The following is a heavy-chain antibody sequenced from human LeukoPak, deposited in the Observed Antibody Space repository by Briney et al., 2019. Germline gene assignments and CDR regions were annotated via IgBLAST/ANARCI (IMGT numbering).Heavy chain of an antibody. CDR1: GFTFSSYW. V-gene: IGHV3-74*01. CDR3: ARAAEAGDYAFH. CDR2: INSDGSST. J-gene: IGHJ4*02. Sequence: PGGSPRLSCAASGFTFSSYWMHWVRQAPGKGLVWVSRINSDGSSTSYADSVKGRFTISRDNAKNTLYLQMNRLRAEDTAVYYCARAAEAGDYAFHWGQGTLVTVSS. D-gene: IGHD4-17*01.